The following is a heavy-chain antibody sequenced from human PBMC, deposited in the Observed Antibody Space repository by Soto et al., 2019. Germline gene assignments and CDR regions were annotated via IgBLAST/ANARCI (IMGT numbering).Heavy chain of an antibody. Sequence: QVQLVQSGAEVKKPGASVKVSCKASGYTFTSYAMHWVRQAPGQRLEWMGWINAGNGNTKQSQKFQGRVTITRDTSASTAYMELSSLRSEDTAVYYCARSAPPIDYWGHGTLVTVSS. V-gene: IGHV1-3*01. CDR2: INAGNGNT. CDR1: GYTFTSYA. J-gene: IGHJ4*01. CDR3: ARSAPPIDY.